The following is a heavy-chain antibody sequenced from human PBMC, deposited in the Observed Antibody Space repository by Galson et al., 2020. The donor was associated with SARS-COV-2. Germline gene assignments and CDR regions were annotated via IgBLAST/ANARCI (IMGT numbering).Heavy chain of an antibody. V-gene: IGHV4-31*03. J-gene: IGHJ4*02. Sequence: ASETLYLTCTVSGGSISSGGYYWSWNRQHPGKGLEWIGYIYYSGSTYYNPSLKSRVNISVDTSKNQFSLKLSSVTAADTAVYYCARETPLRYFGWLYYAYFDYWGQGTLGTVSS. D-gene: IGHD3-9*01. CDR1: GGSISSGGYY. CDR3: ARETPLRYFGWLYYAYFDY. CDR2: IYYSGST.